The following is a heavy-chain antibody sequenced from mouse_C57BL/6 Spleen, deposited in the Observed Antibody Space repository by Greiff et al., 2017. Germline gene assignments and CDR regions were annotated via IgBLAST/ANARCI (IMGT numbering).Heavy chain of an antibody. CDR1: GYTFTSYW. J-gene: IGHJ4*01. D-gene: IGHD2-5*01. V-gene: IGHV1-52*01. CDR3: ARNNNYGAMDY. CDR2: IDPADSET. Sequence: VQLQQPGAELVRPGSSVKLSCKASGYTFTSYWMHWVKQRPIQGLEWIGNIDPADSETHYNQKFKDKATLTVDTSSSTAYMQLSSLTSEDSAVYYCARNNNYGAMDYWGQGTSVTVSS.